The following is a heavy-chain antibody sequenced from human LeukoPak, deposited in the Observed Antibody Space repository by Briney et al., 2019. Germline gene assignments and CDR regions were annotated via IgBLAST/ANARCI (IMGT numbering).Heavy chain of an antibody. CDR3: ARDGYRRENCFDP. D-gene: IGHD5-24*01. CDR1: GGSISSSSYY. V-gene: IGHV4-39*02. J-gene: IGHJ5*02. CDR2: IYYSGNT. Sequence: PSETLSLTCTVSGGSISSSSYYWGWIRQPPGKGLEWIGSIYYSGNTYYNPSLKSRVTISVDTSKNHFSLKLTSVTAADTAVYYCARDGYRRENCFDPWGQGTLVTVSS.